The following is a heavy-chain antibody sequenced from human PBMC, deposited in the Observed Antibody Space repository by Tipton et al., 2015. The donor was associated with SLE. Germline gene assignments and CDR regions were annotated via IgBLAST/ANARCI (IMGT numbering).Heavy chain of an antibody. V-gene: IGHV3-20*04. D-gene: IGHD3-9*01. Sequence: GSLRLSCTASGFTFSSYAMSWVRQVPGKGLEWVANINWNGGTTGYADSVKGRFTISRDNAKNSLFLQLNSLRGDDTALYYCARGKHYDILTGYTTYYLDYWGQGTLVTVSS. CDR3: ARGKHYDILTGYTTYYLDY. CDR1: GFTFSSYA. CDR2: INWNGGTT. J-gene: IGHJ4*02.